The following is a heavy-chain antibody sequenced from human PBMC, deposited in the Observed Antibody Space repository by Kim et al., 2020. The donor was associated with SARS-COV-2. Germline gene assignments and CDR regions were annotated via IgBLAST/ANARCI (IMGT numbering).Heavy chain of an antibody. J-gene: IGHJ5*02. D-gene: IGHD2-2*01. CDR1: GASVSSDSFY. CDR3: ARDRLYCSPTSFDNWVDP. V-gene: IGHV4-61*01. CDR2: YSGST. Sequence: SETLSLTCTVSGASVSSDSFYWNWIRQPPGKGLEWIGYYSGSTNYNPSLASRVTISVYTSKNQFSLKLSSVTAADTAIYYCARDRLYCSPTSFDNWVDP.